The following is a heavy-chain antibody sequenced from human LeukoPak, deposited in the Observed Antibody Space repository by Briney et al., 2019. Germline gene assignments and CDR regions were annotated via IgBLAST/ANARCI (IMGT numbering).Heavy chain of an antibody. CDR3: ARGRHRIAAAGTGSDY. J-gene: IGHJ4*02. CDR1: GGSFSGYY. CDR2: INHIVST. V-gene: IGHV4-34*01. D-gene: IGHD6-13*01. Sequence: SETLSLTCAVYGGSFSGYYWSWIRQPPGKGLEWIGEINHIVSTNYNPSLRSRVPITVDTSKNQFSLKVSSVTAADTAVYYCARGRHRIAAAGTGSDYWGKGTLVTVS.